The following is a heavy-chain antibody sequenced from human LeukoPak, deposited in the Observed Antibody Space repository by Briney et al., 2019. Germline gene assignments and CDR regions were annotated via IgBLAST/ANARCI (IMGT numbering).Heavy chain of an antibody. V-gene: IGHV4-59*08. CDR3: ATLRYCSGGSCFPKYFQH. CDR2: IYYSGYT. D-gene: IGHD2-15*01. Sequence: SETLSLTRTVSGGSISSNYWSWIRQPPGKGLEWIGYIYYSGYTNYNPSLKSRVTMSVDTSKNQFSLKLTSVTAADTAVYYCATLRYCSGGSCFPKYFQHWGQGTLVTVSS. CDR1: GGSISSNY. J-gene: IGHJ1*01.